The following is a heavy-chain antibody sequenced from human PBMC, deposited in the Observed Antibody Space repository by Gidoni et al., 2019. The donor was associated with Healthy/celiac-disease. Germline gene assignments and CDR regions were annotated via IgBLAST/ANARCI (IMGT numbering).Heavy chain of an antibody. V-gene: IGHV1-46*01. CDR2: INPSGGST. D-gene: IGHD2-15*01. CDR3: ARELAATTH. Sequence: QVQLVQSGDEVKKPGASVKVSCKASGYPFTSYYMPWVRQAPGQGLEWMGIINPSGGSTSYAQKFQGIGTMTRDTSTSTVYMELSSLRSEDTAVYYCARELAATTHWGQGTLVTVSS. CDR1: GYPFTSYY. J-gene: IGHJ4*02.